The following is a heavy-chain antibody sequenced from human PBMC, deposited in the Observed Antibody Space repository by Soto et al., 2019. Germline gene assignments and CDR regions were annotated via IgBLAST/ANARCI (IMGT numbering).Heavy chain of an antibody. CDR2: MNPNSGNT. CDR3: ARGLRTMVWGVPGY. CDR1: GYTITSDD. J-gene: IGHJ4*02. V-gene: IGHV1-8*01. Sequence: ASVKGSCKASGYTITSDDIDWVRQANGQGLEWMGWMNPNSGNTGYAQKFQGRVTMTRNTSISTAYMELSSLRSEDTAVYYCARGLRTMVWGVPGYWGQGTLVTVSS. D-gene: IGHD3-10*01.